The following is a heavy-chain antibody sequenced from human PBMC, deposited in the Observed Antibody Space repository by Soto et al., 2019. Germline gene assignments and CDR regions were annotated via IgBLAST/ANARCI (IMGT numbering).Heavy chain of an antibody. D-gene: IGHD5-12*01. V-gene: IGHV3-30*18. CDR2: ISYDGSNK. J-gene: IGHJ6*02. Sequence: PGGSLRLSCAASGFTFSSYGMHWVRQAPGKGLEWVAVISYDGSNKYYADSVKGRFTISRDNSKNTLYLQMSSLRAEDTAVYYCANDIVATGASYFYYYGMDVWGQGTTVTVSS. CDR3: ANDIVATGASYFYYYGMDV. CDR1: GFTFSSYG.